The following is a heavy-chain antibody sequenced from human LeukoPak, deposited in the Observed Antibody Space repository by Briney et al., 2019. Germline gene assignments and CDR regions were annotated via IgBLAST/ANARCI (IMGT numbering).Heavy chain of an antibody. CDR1: DYPISSGYY. V-gene: IGHV4-38-2*02. J-gene: IGHJ4*02. CDR2: ILQSGST. Sequence: PSETLSLTCTVSDYPISSGYYWGWIRQPPGKGLEWIGIILQSGSTYYNPSLKSRVTISVDTSKNQFSLRLSSVTAADTAVYYCVRARLERRISAFDSWGQGTLVTVSS. CDR3: VRARLERRISAFDS. D-gene: IGHD1-1*01.